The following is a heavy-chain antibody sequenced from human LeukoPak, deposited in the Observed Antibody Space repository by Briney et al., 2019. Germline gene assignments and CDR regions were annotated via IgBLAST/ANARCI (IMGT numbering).Heavy chain of an antibody. V-gene: IGHV4-59*01. D-gene: IGHD6-13*01. CDR3: ARVTGYVMEDYFDY. CDR2: IYYSGST. CDR1: GGSIRSY. Sequence: SETLSLTCTVSGGSIRSYWSWIRQPPGKGLEWIGYIYYSGSTNYNPSLKSRVTISVDTSKNQFSLRLSSVTAADTAVYYCARVTGYVMEDYFDYWGQGTLVTVSS. J-gene: IGHJ4*02.